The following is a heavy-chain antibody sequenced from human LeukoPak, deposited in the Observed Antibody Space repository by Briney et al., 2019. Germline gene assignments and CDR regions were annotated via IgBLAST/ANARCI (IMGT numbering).Heavy chain of an antibody. CDR1: GFTFSNYW. Sequence: GXSLRLSCAASGFTFSNYWMHWVRQAPGKGVVWVSRINSDGSSTRYADSVKGRFTISRDNAKNTLYLQMNSLRAEDTAVYYCTRELDWLPTLDYWGQGTXVXVSS. V-gene: IGHV3-74*01. CDR2: INSDGSST. J-gene: IGHJ4*02. CDR3: TRELDWLPTLDY. D-gene: IGHD3-9*01.